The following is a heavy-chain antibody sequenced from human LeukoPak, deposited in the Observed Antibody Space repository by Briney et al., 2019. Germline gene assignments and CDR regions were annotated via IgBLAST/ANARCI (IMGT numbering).Heavy chain of an antibody. CDR2: ISAYNGNT. CDR1: GYTFTSYG. J-gene: IGHJ5*02. CDR3: AGANLRRYCSSTSRPNWFDP. D-gene: IGHD2-2*01. V-gene: IGHV1-18*01. Sequence: GAAVKVSCKASGYTFTSYGTSWVRQAPGQGREWMGWISAYNGNTNYAQKLQGRVTMTTDTSTSTHYMELWSLRSDDTAVYYCAGANLRRYCSSTSRPNWFDPWGQGTLVTVSS.